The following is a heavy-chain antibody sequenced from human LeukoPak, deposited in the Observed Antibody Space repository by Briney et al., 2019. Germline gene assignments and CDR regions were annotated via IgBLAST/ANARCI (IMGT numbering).Heavy chain of an antibody. J-gene: IGHJ6*03. CDR2: ISYSGTT. CDR3: ARGTKDLVGITWYYYMDV. Sequence: KASETLSLTCTVSGDSISSYYWSWIRQPAGKGLEWIGSISYSGTTYYSPSLKSRVTIAVDTSKNQFSLKLSSVTAADTAVYYCARGTKDLVGITWYYYMDVWGKGTTVTVSS. CDR1: GDSISSYY. D-gene: IGHD2-2*01. V-gene: IGHV4-59*01.